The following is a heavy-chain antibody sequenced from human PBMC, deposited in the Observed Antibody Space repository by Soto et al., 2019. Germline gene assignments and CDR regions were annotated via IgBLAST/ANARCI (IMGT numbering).Heavy chain of an antibody. CDR2: IDPRDSYT. V-gene: IGHV5-10-1*01. CDR3: ARPLTLSTLAANPNYYFALDV. J-gene: IGHJ6*02. Sequence: PGESLKISCKASGYNFDNYHISWVRQMPGKGLEWMGRIDPRDSYTNYSPSFQGNVAISIDKSINTAYLQWDSLKASDAAMYYCARPLTLSTLAANPNYYFALDVWGQGTTVTVSS. CDR1: GYNFDNYH. D-gene: IGHD1-26*01.